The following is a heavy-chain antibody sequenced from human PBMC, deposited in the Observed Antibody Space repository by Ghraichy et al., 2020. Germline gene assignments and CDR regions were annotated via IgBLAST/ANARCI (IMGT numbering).Heavy chain of an antibody. CDR1: GGSFSGYY. V-gene: IGHV4-34*01. CDR3: ASNLYYDSSGYSGY. D-gene: IGHD3-22*01. Sequence: SETLSLTCAVYGGSFSGYYWSWIRQPPGKGLEWIGEINHSGSTNYNPSLKSRVTISVDTSKNQFSLKLSSVTAADTAVYYCASNLYYDSSGYSGYWGQGTLVTVSS. J-gene: IGHJ4*02. CDR2: INHSGST.